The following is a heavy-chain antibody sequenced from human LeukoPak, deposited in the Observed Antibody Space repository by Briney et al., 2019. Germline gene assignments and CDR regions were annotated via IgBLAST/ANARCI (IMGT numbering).Heavy chain of an antibody. CDR2: IYYSGST. D-gene: IGHD3-22*01. Sequence: PSETLSLTCTVSGGSISGSSYYWGWIRQPPGKGLEWIGSIYYSGSTYYNPSLKSRVTISVDTSKNQFSLKLSSVTAADTAVYYCASLKTYYYDSSGYPDAFDIWGQGTMVTVSS. CDR3: ASLKTYYYDSSGYPDAFDI. J-gene: IGHJ3*02. CDR1: GGSISGSSYY. V-gene: IGHV4-39*01.